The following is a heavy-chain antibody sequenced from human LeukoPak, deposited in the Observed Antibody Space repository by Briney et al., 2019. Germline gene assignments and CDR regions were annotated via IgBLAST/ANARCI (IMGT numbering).Heavy chain of an antibody. CDR1: GDSIIDFY. V-gene: IGHV4-59*01. D-gene: IGHD3-3*01. Sequence: PSETLSLTCTASGDSIIDFYWTWIRQTPGKGLEWIGFISSSGNSNYSPSLESRVSFSLDTSKSQFSLCLKSVTAADTAVYYCARVFRGAVTSNWFDPWGQGILVTVSS. CDR3: ARVFRGAVTSNWFDP. J-gene: IGHJ5*02. CDR2: ISSSGNS.